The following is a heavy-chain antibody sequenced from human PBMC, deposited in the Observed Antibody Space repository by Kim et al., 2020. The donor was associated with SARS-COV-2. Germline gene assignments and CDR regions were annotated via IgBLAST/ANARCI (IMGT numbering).Heavy chain of an antibody. CDR3: ATDMPVWGSYRAIDY. V-gene: IGHV3-9*01. D-gene: IGHD3-16*01. J-gene: IGHJ4*01. Sequence: DSGKGRFTISRDNDKNSLYLQMNSLSAEDTALYYGATDMPVWGSYRAIDYWGQGTLVTVSS.